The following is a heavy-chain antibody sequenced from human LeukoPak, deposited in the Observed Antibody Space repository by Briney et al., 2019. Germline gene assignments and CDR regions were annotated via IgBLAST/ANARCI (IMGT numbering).Heavy chain of an antibody. J-gene: IGHJ4*02. CDR3: AKDPYSGSYYYFDY. CDR2: ISGSGGST. Sequence: PGGSLRLSCAASGFTFSSYAMSWVRQAPGKGLEWVSAISGSGGSTYYADSVKGRFTISRDNSKNTLYLQMNSLRAEDTATYYCAKDPYSGSYYYFDYWGQGTLVTVSS. V-gene: IGHV3-23*01. CDR1: GFTFSSYA. D-gene: IGHD1-26*01.